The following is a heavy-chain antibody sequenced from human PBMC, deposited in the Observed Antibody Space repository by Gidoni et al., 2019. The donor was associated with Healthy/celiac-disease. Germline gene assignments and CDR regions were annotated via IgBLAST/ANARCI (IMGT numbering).Heavy chain of an antibody. Sequence: QVQLVASGGGVVQPGRSLRLSCAASGFTFSSYAMHWVRQAPGKGLEWVAVISYDGSNKYYADSVKGRFTISRDNSKNTLYLQMNSLRAEDTAVYYCARDWGIAAALGGLDFDYWGQGTLVTVSS. CDR1: GFTFSSYA. V-gene: IGHV3-30-3*01. J-gene: IGHJ4*02. D-gene: IGHD6-13*01. CDR2: ISYDGSNK. CDR3: ARDWGIAAALGGLDFDY.